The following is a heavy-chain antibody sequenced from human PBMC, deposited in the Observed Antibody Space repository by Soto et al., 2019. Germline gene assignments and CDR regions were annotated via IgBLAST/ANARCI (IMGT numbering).Heavy chain of an antibody. D-gene: IGHD2-2*01. J-gene: IGHJ4*02. CDR1: GFTFSSYG. V-gene: IGHV3-33*01. Sequence: GGSLRLSCAASGFTFSSYGMQWVRQAPGKGLEWVAVIWYDGSNKYYADSVKGRFTISRDNSKNTLYLQMNSLRAEDTAVYYCARDPQGVVPAALEYWGQGTLVTVSS. CDR3: ARDPQGVVPAALEY. CDR2: IWYDGSNK.